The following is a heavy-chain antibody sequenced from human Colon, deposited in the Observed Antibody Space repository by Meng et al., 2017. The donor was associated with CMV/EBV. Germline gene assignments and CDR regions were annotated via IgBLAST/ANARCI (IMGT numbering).Heavy chain of an antibody. D-gene: IGHD2-15*01. J-gene: IGHJ3*02. V-gene: IGHV1-69*10. CDR2: IIPILGRP. CDR1: GGSLSSYA. Sequence: SVKVSCKASGGSLSSYAISWVRQAPGQGREWMGGIIPILGRPNYAQKFQGRVSMTADKSPNTVYMELSSLRFEDTAVYVCASCSGGGCLALVSGGAFGIWGQGTMVTVSS. CDR3: ASCSGGGCLALVSGGAFGI.